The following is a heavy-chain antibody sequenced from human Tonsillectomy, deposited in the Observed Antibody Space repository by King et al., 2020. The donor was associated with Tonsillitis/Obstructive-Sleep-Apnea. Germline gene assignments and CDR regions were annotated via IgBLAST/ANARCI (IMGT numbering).Heavy chain of an antibody. CDR1: GFTFSEHY. J-gene: IGHJ4*02. D-gene: IGHD6-19*01. CDR3: ARGGPIAVPGTGNFDY. CDR2: ISSSSSYT. Sequence: VQLVESGGGLVKPGGSLRLSCAASGFTFSEHYISWIRQAPGKGLEGVSYISSSSSYTNYADSVKGRFTISRDNAKNSLYLQMNSLRAEDTAVYYCARGGPIAVPGTGNFDYWGQGTLVTVSS. V-gene: IGHV3-11*05.